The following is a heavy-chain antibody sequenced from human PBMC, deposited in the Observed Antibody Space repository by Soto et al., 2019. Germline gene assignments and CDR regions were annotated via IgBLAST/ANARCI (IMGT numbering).Heavy chain of an antibody. V-gene: IGHV3-30-3*01. Sequence: QVQLVESGGGVVQPGRSLRLSCAASGFTFSSYAMHWVRQAPGKGLEWVAVISYDGSNKYYADSVKGRFTISRDNSKNTLYLQMNSLRAEDTAVYYCVREHPSGYYGMDVGGQGTTVTVSS. CDR2: ISYDGSNK. CDR1: GFTFSSYA. J-gene: IGHJ6*02. D-gene: IGHD3-10*01. CDR3: VREHPSGYYGMDV.